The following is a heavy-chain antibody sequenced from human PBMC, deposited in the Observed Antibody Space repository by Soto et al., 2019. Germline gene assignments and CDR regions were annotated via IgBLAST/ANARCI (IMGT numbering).Heavy chain of an antibody. CDR1: GYTFTGYY. CDR3: ARGQYGGNSVDY. J-gene: IGHJ4*02. V-gene: IGHV1-2*02. D-gene: IGHD2-21*02. Sequence: GGPVKVSCKASGYTFTGYYMHWVRQAPGQGLEWMGWINPNNGGTNYAQKFQGRVTMTRDTSISTAYMELSRLRSDDTAVYYCARGQYGGNSVDYWGQGTLVTVSS. CDR2: INPNNGGT.